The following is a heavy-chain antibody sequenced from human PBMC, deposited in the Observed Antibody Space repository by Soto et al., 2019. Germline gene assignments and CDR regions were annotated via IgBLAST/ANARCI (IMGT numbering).Heavy chain of an antibody. CDR1: GFSISSGHY. Sequence: ASETLSLTCTVSGFSISSGHYWGWMRQTPGKGLEWIGSTHHSGRTYYSTSLKSRVTISVDTSKNQVSLRLRSVTAADTALYYCATHFYGAYVVDSWGQGTLVTVSS. CDR2: THHSGRT. J-gene: IGHJ4*02. CDR3: ATHFYGAYVVDS. V-gene: IGHV4-38-2*02. D-gene: IGHD4-17*01.